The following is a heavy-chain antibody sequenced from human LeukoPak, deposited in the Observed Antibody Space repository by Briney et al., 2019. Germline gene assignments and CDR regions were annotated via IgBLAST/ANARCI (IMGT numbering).Heavy chain of an antibody. CDR2: MNPNSGNT. J-gene: IGHJ4*02. V-gene: IGHV1-8*02. D-gene: IGHD5-18*01. CDR3: ARARGYSYGYGY. Sequence: ASVKVSCKASGYTFTGYYMHWVRQATGQGLEWMGWMNPNSGNTGYAQKFQGRVTMTRNTSISTAYMELSSLRSEDTAVYYCARARGYSYGYGYWGQGTLVTVSS. CDR1: GYTFTGYY.